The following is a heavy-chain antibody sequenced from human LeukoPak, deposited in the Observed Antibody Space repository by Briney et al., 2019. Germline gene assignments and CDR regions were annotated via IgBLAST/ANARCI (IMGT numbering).Heavy chain of an antibody. CDR3: TRPGRGGWTYGSDTFDI. J-gene: IGHJ3*02. D-gene: IGHD5-18*01. V-gene: IGHV3-30*02. CDR2: IWFDGSDK. Sequence: GGSLRLPCLACGFSFIIYGMHSVRQAPGKGLEWVSFIWFDGSDKFYRASVKRRFTISRDNTKNTLYLQMNSLTAEDSAVYYCTRPGRGGWTYGSDTFDIRGQGTKVTVSS. CDR1: GFSFIIYG.